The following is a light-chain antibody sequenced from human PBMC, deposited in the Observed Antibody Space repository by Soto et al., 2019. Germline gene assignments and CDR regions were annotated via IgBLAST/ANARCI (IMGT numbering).Light chain of an antibody. J-gene: IGKJ4*01. CDR3: QQKFSPSIT. CDR2: GAS. V-gene: IGKV1-39*01. Sequence: DIQMTQSPSSLSASVGDRLTIACRATQDINVYLSWYQKKPGRAPDLLIYGASNLHVGVPLRFSGSGSGTDFTLTITDLQPEDFATYYCQQKFSPSITFGGGTTVEIK. CDR1: QDINVY.